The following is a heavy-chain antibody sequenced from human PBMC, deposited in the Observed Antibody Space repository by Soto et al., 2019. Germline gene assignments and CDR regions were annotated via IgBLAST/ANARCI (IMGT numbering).Heavy chain of an antibody. CDR2: IKFDGSEK. CDR1: GFTFSDYW. D-gene: IGHD2-2*01. Sequence: GGSLRLSCAASGFTFSDYWMSWVRQAPGKGPEWVANIKFDGSEKQYVDSVKGRFSIARDNSRNSLFLQMNSLRAGDTAVYYCVKDGGYCSSTTCYSPRNHYFDSWGQGTLVTVSS. V-gene: IGHV3-7*03. J-gene: IGHJ4*02. CDR3: VKDGGYCSSTTCYSPRNHYFDS.